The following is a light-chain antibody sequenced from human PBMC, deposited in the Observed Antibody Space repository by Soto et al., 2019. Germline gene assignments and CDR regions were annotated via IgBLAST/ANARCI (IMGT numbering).Light chain of an antibody. Sequence: EIVMTQSPATLSVSPGERATLSCRASQSVSSNLAWYQQKPGQAPRLLIYGASTRATGIPARFSGSGSGTEFTLTVCCLQSEDFAVYYCQQYNNWPETFGQGTKVEIK. J-gene: IGKJ1*01. V-gene: IGKV3-15*01. CDR2: GAS. CDR1: QSVSSN. CDR3: QQYNNWPET.